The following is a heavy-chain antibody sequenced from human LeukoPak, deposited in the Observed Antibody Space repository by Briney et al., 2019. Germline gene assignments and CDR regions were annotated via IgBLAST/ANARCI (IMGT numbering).Heavy chain of an antibody. J-gene: IGHJ4*02. CDR2: ISKAGDAG. V-gene: IGHV3-23*01. D-gene: IGHD6-19*01. Sequence: AGGSLRLSCAASGFTFSASGMNWVRQSPGKGLEWVSTISKAGDAGYYADSVKGRFTIPKDNSKNTLFLQMNSLRVNDTALYYCAKRAQGDSGWYTFDYWGQGSLVTVSS. CDR1: GFTFSASG. CDR3: AKRAQGDSGWYTFDY.